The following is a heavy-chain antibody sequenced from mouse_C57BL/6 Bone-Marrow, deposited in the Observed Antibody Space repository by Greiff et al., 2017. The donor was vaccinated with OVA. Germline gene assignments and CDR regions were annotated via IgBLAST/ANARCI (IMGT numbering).Heavy chain of an antibody. CDR2: INPNNGGT. Sequence: EVQLQQSGPELVKPGASVKISCKASGYTFTDYYMNWVKQSHGKSLEWIGDINPNNGGTSYNQTFKGKATLTVDKSSSTAYMELRSLTSEDSAVYYCARANGYYDYFDYWGQGTTLTVSS. CDR3: ARANGYYDYFDY. V-gene: IGHV1-26*01. D-gene: IGHD2-3*01. J-gene: IGHJ2*01. CDR1: GYTFTDYY.